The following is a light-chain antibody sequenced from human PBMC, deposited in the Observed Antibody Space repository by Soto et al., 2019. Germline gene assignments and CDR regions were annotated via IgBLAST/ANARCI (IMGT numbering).Light chain of an antibody. Sequence: ETVMTQSPATVPVSPGERVTLSCRASQSVSIDLAWYRQKPGQAPRLLIYGASTRATDIPATFTGRGSGTEFTLTISRLEPEDFAVYYCHQYGSSPATFGPGTRREIK. CDR2: GAS. J-gene: IGKJ5*01. V-gene: IGKV3-15*01. CDR3: HQYGSSPAT. CDR1: QSVSID.